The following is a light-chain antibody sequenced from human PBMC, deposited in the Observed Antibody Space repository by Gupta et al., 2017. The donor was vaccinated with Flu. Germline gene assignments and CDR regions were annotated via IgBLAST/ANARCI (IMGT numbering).Light chain of an antibody. Sequence: GDRVTITCRASQRSSNRLAWYQQKPGKAPDLLIYGSSNLQSGVPSRFSGSDSGAEFTLTISSLQPDDFATYYCQQYYTYPYTFGPGTKVDL. CDR1: QRSSNR. J-gene: IGKJ3*01. CDR2: GSS. V-gene: IGKV1-5*03. CDR3: QQYYTYPYT.